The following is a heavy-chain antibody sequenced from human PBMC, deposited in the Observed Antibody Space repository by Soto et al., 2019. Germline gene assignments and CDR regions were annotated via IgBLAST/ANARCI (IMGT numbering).Heavy chain of an antibody. CDR3: ARDSGAKLSSS. V-gene: IGHV1-69*01. J-gene: IGHJ4*02. CDR1: GGTFSSYL. Sequence: QVQLVQSGAEVRDPGSSVKVSCKASGGTFSSYLINWARQAPGQGLEWVGGIVPIYRTADYAQKFQGRVSITADESARTTYLELSSMKSQDPAVYYCARDSGAKLSSSWGQGTLVTVSS. D-gene: IGHD6-13*01. CDR2: IVPIYRTA.